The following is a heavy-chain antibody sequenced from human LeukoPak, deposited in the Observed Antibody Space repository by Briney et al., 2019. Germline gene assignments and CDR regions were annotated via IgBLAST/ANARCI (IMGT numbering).Heavy chain of an antibody. V-gene: IGHV3-30*04. CDR3: ARAFNYYVTASYYGMDV. CDR1: GFTFSSYA. J-gene: IGHJ6*04. Sequence: PGGSLRLSCAASGFTFSSYAMHWVRQAPGKGLEGVAVISYDGSNKYYADSVKGRFTISRGNSKNTLYLQMNSLRAEDTAVYYCARAFNYYVTASYYGMDVWGKGTTVTVSS. CDR2: ISYDGSNK. D-gene: IGHD3-10*02.